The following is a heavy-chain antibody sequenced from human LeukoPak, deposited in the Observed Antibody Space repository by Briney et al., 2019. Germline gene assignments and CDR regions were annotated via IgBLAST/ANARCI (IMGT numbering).Heavy chain of an antibody. CDR3: ARREWELLHFDY. CDR1: GYSFNNYW. D-gene: IGHD1-26*01. J-gene: IGHJ4*02. V-gene: IGHV5-51*01. Sequence: GESLKISCKASGYSFNNYWIGWVRQMPGKGLEWMGIIYPGDSDTRYSPSFQGQVTISADKSISTAYLQWSSLKASDTAMYYCARREWELLHFDYWGQGTLVTVSS. CDR2: IYPGDSDT.